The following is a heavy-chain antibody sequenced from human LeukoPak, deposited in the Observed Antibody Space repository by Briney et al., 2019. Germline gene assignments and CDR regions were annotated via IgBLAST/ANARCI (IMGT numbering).Heavy chain of an antibody. J-gene: IGHJ5*02. CDR1: GFTFSSYS. CDR2: ISSSSSTI. D-gene: IGHD3-22*01. CDR3: ARDENRDSSGYYYVSWFDP. Sequence: GGSLRLSCAASGFTFSSYSMNWVRQAPGKGLEWVSYISSSSSTIYYADSVKGRSTISRDNAKNSLYLQMNSLRAEDTAVYYCARDENRDSSGYYYVSWFDPWGQGTLVTVSS. V-gene: IGHV3-48*04.